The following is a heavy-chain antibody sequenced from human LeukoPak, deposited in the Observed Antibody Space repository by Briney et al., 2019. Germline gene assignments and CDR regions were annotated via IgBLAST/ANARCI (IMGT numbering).Heavy chain of an antibody. CDR1: GFTFSSYA. V-gene: IGHV3-23*01. J-gene: IGHJ4*02. Sequence: GGSLRLSCAASGFTFSSYAISWVRQAPGKGLEWVSTISSSGGYTFYTDSVKGRFTISRDNSRNTVFLQMNSLRAEDTAVYYCASWYGGYWGPGTLVTVSS. CDR2: ISSSGGYT. CDR3: ASWYGGY. D-gene: IGHD6-13*01.